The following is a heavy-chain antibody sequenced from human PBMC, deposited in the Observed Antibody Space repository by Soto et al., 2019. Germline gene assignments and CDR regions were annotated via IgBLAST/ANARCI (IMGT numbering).Heavy chain of an antibody. Sequence: GGSLRLSCAASGFNFGPYWMHWVRQAPGKGLVWVSVIYSGGSTYYADSVKGRFTISRDNSKNTLYLQMNSLRAEDTAVYYCARLDTANSRLYNWFDPWGQGTLVTVSS. CDR1: GFNFGPYW. CDR2: IYSGGST. V-gene: IGHV3-66*01. CDR3: ARLDTANSRLYNWFDP. D-gene: IGHD5-18*01. J-gene: IGHJ5*02.